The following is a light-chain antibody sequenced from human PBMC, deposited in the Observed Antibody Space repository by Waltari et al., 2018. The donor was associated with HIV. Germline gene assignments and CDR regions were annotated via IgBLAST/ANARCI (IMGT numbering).Light chain of an antibody. J-gene: IGLJ2*01. CDR2: EVT. V-gene: IGLV2-14*01. CDR1: SSDVGGYTY. CDR3: SSYTSSNTVV. Sequence: QSALTQPAPVSGSPGQSITISCTGTSSDVGGYTYVSWYQQHPGKAPKVMIYEVTNRPSGVSNRFSGSKSGNTASLTISGLQAEDEADYYCSSYTSSNTVVFGGGTKLTVL.